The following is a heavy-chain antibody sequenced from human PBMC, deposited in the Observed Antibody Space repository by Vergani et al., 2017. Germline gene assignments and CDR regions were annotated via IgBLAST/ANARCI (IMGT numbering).Heavy chain of an antibody. CDR2: IIPIFGTA. D-gene: IGHD1-26*01. CDR3: ARETVDIGGATSATGVFDD. J-gene: IGHJ4*02. CDR1: GGTFSSYA. Sequence: QVQLVQSGAEVKKPGSSVKVSCKASGGTFSSYAISWVRQAPGQGLEWMGRIIPIFGTANYAQKFQGRVTITADESTSTAYMELSSLRSEDTAVYYCARETVDIGGATSATGVFDDWGQGTLVTVSS. V-gene: IGHV1-69*18.